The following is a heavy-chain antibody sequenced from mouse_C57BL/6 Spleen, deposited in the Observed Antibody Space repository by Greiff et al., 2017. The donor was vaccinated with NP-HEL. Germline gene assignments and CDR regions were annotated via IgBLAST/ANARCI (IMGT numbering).Heavy chain of an antibody. J-gene: IGHJ2*01. V-gene: IGHV1-52*01. CDR1: GYTFTSYW. CDR3: ARLGQLRPPYFDY. Sequence: QVQLQQPGAELVRPGSSVKLSCKASGYTFTSYWMHWVKQRPIQGLEWIGNIDPSDSETHYNQKFKDKATLTVDKSSSTAYMQLSSLTSEDSAVYYCARLGQLRPPYFDYWGQGTTLTVSS. CDR2: IDPSDSET. D-gene: IGHD3-2*02.